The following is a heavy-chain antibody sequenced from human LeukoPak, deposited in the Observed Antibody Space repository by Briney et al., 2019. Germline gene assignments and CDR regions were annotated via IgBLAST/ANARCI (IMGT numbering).Heavy chain of an antibody. CDR3: ATGVRYSGSPDYYSSMDV. CDR2: FDPEDGET. Sequence: ASVKVSCKVSGYTLTELSMHWVRQAPGKGLEWMGGFDPEDGETIYAQKFQGRVTMTGDTSTDTAYMELSSLRSEDTAVYYCATGVRYSGSPDYYSSMDVWGKETTVTVSS. D-gene: IGHD1-26*01. CDR1: GYTLTELS. J-gene: IGHJ6*03. V-gene: IGHV1-24*01.